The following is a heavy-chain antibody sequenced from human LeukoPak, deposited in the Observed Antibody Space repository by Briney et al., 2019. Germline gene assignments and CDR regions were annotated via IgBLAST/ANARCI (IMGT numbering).Heavy chain of an antibody. Sequence: ALVKVSCKASGYTFTSYYMHWVRQAPGQGLEWMGIINPSGGSTSYAQKFQGRVTMTRDTSTSAVYMELSSLRSEDTAVYYCARASVYCSGGSCYRAHFDYWGQGTLVTVSS. CDR1: GYTFTSYY. J-gene: IGHJ4*02. V-gene: IGHV1-46*01. D-gene: IGHD2-15*01. CDR3: ARASVYCSGGSCYRAHFDY. CDR2: INPSGGST.